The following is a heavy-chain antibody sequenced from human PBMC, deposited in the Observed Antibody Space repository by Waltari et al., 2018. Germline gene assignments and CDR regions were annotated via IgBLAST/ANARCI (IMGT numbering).Heavy chain of an antibody. CDR3: ARGRLYSSSFDY. V-gene: IGHV3-30*04. D-gene: IGHD6-13*01. CDR1: GFTFRIYA. CDR2: ISYDGSNK. J-gene: IGHJ4*02. Sequence: QWQLVESGGGVVKPGRSRRLSCAASGFTFRIYAINWVGQGPGKGLEGVAVISYDGSNKYYVDSVMGRLTISRDNSQNTLYLQMNSLRAEETAVYYCARGRLYSSSFDYWGQGTLVTVS.